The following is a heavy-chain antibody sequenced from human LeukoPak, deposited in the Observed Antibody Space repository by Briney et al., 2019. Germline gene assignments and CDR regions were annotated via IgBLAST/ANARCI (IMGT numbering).Heavy chain of an antibody. D-gene: IGHD6-19*01. V-gene: IGHV1-18*01. CDR1: GYTFTSYG. J-gene: IGHJ6*02. CDR2: ISAYNGNT. Sequence: ASVKVSCKASGYTFTSYGISWVRQAPGQGLEWMGWISAYNGNTNYAQKLQGRVTMTTDTSTSTAYMELRSLRSDDTAVYYCARGHSSGWYVMEYYYGMDVWGQGTTVTVSS. CDR3: ARGHSSGWYVMEYYYGMDV.